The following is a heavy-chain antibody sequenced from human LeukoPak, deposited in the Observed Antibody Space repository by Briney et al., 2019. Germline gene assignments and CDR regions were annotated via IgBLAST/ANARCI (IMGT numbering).Heavy chain of an antibody. CDR1: GGSFSGYY. V-gene: IGHV4-34*01. CDR3: ARQGPTYGYFDY. CDR2: INHSGST. D-gene: IGHD1-26*01. J-gene: IGHJ4*02. Sequence: SETLSLTCAVYGGSFSGYYWSWIRQPPGKGLEWIGEINHSGSTNYNPSLKSRVTISVDTSKNQFSLKLSSVTAADTAVYYCARQGPTYGYFDYWGQGTLVTVSS.